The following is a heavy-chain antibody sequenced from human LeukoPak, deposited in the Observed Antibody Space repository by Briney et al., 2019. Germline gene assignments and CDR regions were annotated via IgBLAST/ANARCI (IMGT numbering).Heavy chain of an antibody. D-gene: IGHD4-11*01. CDR3: ARGSDYSNSDAFHI. CDR2: IIPIFGTA. CDR1: GGTFSSHA. J-gene: IGHJ3*02. V-gene: IGHV1-69*06. Sequence: SVKVPCKASGGTFSSHAISWVRQAPGQGLEWMGRIIPIFGTANYAQKFQGRVTITADKSTSTAYMELSSLRSEDTAVYYCARGSDYSNSDAFHIWGQGTMVTVSS.